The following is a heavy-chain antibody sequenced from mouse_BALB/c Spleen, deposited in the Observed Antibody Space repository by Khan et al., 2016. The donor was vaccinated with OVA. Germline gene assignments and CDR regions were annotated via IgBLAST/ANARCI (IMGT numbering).Heavy chain of an antibody. V-gene: IGHV1-18*01. CDR1: GYTFPEYT. J-gene: IGHJ4*01. D-gene: IGHD3-3*01. CDR2: INPKNGGT. CDR3: TRDAGRY. Sequence: VQLQQSGPELVKPGASVKISCKTSGYTFPEYTVHWVKQSLGKSLDWIGVINPKNGGTAYNQKFKGEATLTVDKSSSTAYMEFRSLTSEDSAVYSCTRDAGRYWGQGTSVTVAS.